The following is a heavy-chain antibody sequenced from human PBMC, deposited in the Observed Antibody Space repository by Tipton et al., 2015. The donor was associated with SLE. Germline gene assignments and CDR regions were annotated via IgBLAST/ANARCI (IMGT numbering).Heavy chain of an antibody. CDR1: GGSISSYY. CDR3: ARDRAGPGGAFDI. V-gene: IGHV4-59*01. CDR2: IYYSGGT. D-gene: IGHD3-10*01. Sequence: TLSLTCTVSGGSISSYYWSWIRQPPGKGLEWIGYIYYSGGTNYNPSLKSRVTISVDTSKNQFSLKLSSVTAADTAVYYCARDRAGPGGAFDIWGQGTMVTVSS. J-gene: IGHJ3*02.